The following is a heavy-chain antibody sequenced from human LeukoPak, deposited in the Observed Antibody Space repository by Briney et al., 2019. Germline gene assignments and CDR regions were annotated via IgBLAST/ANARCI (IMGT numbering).Heavy chain of an antibody. CDR2: IIPIFGTA. Sequence: SVRVSCKASGGTFSSYAISWVRQAPGQGLEWMGGIIPIFGTANYAQKFQGRVTITTDESTSTAYMELSSLRSEDTAVYYCARDMSSNDYSTRWFDPWGQGTLVTVSS. CDR1: GGTFSSYA. J-gene: IGHJ5*02. V-gene: IGHV1-69*05. D-gene: IGHD4-11*01. CDR3: ARDMSSNDYSTRWFDP.